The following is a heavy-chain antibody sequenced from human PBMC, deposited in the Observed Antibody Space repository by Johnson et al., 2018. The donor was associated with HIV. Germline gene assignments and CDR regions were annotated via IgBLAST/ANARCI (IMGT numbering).Heavy chain of an antibody. J-gene: IGHJ3*02. CDR1: GFSFTTI. CDR2: INQDGSET. V-gene: IGHV3-7*04. D-gene: IGHD3-3*01. Sequence: EVQLVESGGGLVQPGGSLRLSCVVSGFSFTTIMTWLRQAPGKGLEWVANINQDGSETSYVDSVKGRFTISRDNAENSLYLQMTSLRAEDTAMYYCARARSGAFDIWGQVTMVTVSS. CDR3: ARARSGAFDI.